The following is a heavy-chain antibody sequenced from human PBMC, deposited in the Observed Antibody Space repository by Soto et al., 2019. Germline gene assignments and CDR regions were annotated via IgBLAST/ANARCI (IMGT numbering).Heavy chain of an antibody. CDR2: IYPGDSDT. CDR1: GYSFTSYW. CDR3: ASNNYYGSGSHFDAFDI. J-gene: IGHJ3*02. Sequence: GESLKISCKGSGYSFTSYWIGWVRQMPGKGLEWMGIIYPGDSDTRYSPSFQGQVTISADKSISTAYLQWSSQKSSDTAMYYSASNNYYGSGSHFDAFDIWGQGTMVTVSS. V-gene: IGHV5-51*01. D-gene: IGHD3-10*01.